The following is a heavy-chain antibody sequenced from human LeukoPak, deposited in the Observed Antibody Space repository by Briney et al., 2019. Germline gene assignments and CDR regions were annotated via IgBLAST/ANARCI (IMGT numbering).Heavy chain of an antibody. V-gene: IGHV3-48*03. CDR1: GFTFSGYE. D-gene: IGHD6-13*01. CDR3: ARKTDRLGAVGRDRYVDL. CDR2: ISVNGGAM. Sequence: GGSLRLSCTASGFTFSGYEMTWVRQAPGKGLEWMSYISVNGGAMHYADSVRGRFTTSRDDAKNSLYLHMNSLRVEDTAIYYCARKTDRLGAVGRDRYVDLWGRGTLIAGSS. J-gene: IGHJ2*01.